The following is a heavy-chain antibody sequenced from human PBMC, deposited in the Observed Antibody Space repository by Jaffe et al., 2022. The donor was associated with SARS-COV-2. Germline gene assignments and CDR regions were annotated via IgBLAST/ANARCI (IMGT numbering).Heavy chain of an antibody. CDR3: ARGPYGSGSSAPYYMDV. J-gene: IGHJ6*03. CDR2: INHSGST. V-gene: IGHV4-34*01. Sequence: QVQLQQWGAGLLKPSETLSLTCAVYGGSFSGYYWSWIRQPPGKGLEWIGEINHSGSTNYNPSLKSRVTISVDTSKNQFSLKLSSVTAADTAVYYCARGPYGSGSSAPYYMDVWGKGTTVTVSS. D-gene: IGHD3-10*01. CDR1: GGSFSGYY.